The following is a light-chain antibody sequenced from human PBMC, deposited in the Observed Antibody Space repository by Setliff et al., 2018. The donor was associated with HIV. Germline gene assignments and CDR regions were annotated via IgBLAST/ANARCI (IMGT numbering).Light chain of an antibody. CDR1: SSDIGDYES. V-gene: IGLV2-23*02. CDR2: DVT. J-gene: IGLJ2*01. CDR3: CSYAGGDTWI. Sequence: QPVLTQPASVSGSPGQSITISCTGSSSDIGDYESVSWYQQHPGEVPKLMIYDVTKRPSGVSNRFSASKSGNTASLTISGLQAEDEAHYYCCSYAGGDTWIFGGGTKVTVL.